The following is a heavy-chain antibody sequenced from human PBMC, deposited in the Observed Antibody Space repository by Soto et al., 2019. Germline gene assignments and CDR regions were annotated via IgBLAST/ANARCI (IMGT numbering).Heavy chain of an antibody. J-gene: IGHJ1*01. CDR3: ARAVGSWGRYFQH. Sequence: SETLSLTCTVSGGSISSGDYYWSWIRQPPGKGLEWIGYIYYSGSTYYNPSLKSRVTISVDTSKNQFSLKLSSVTAADTAVYYCARAVGSWGRYFQHWGQGTLVTVSS. CDR2: IYYSGST. CDR1: GGSISSGDYY. V-gene: IGHV4-30-4*01. D-gene: IGHD6-13*01.